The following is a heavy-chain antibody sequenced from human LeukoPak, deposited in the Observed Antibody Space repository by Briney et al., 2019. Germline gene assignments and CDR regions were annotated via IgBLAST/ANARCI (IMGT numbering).Heavy chain of an antibody. CDR3: ARDRDGYSSGWYLDY. CDR1: GGTFGSYA. D-gene: IGHD6-19*01. CDR2: IIPIFGTA. J-gene: IGHJ4*02. Sequence: SVKVSCKASGGTFGSYAISWVRQAPGQGLEWMGGIIPIFGTANYAQKFQGRVTITAGKSTSTAYMELSSLRSEDTAVYYCARDRDGYSSGWYLDYWGQGTLVTVSS. V-gene: IGHV1-69*06.